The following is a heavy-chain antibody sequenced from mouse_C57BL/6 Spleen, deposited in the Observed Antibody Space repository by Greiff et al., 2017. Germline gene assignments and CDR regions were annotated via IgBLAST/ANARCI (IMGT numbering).Heavy chain of an antibody. CDR2: IDPSDSST. CDR1: GYTFTSYW. CDR3: ARSQLRPDY. D-gene: IGHD3-2*02. J-gene: IGHJ2*01. Sequence: VQLQQPGAELVRPGTSVKLSCKASGYTFTSYWINWVKQRPGQGLEWIGVIDPSDSSTNYNEKFKGKATLTVDTSSSTAYMELSSLTSEDSAVYYCARSQLRPDYWGQGTTLTVSS. V-gene: IGHV1-59*01.